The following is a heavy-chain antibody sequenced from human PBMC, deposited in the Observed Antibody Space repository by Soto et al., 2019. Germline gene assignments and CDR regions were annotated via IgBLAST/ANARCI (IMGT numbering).Heavy chain of an antibody. J-gene: IGHJ4*02. V-gene: IGHV3-23*01. CDR1: GFTFSIFA. Sequence: SLRLSCAASGFTFSIFAMSWVRQSPGKGLEWVSTISGSGGSTYYADAVKGRFTISRDNSMDTLYLQMKSLRVEDTAIYYCAKEVSLGSTVDLGYWGQGTLVTVSS. CDR3: AKEVSLGSTVDLGY. CDR2: ISGSGGST. D-gene: IGHD7-27*01.